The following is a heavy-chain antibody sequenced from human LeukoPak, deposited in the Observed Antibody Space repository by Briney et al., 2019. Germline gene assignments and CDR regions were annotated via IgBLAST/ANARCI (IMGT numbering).Heavy chain of an antibody. CDR2: ISSDGNNE. J-gene: IGHJ4*02. Sequence: VGSLRLSCAASGFTFSSYAMHWVRQAPGKGLEWVAVISSDGNNEYYADSVKGRFTISRDNSKNTLYLQMNSLRAEDTAVYYCVSFYETYWGRGTLVTVSS. V-gene: IGHV3-30-3*01. CDR1: GFTFSSYA. CDR3: VSFYETY. D-gene: IGHD2/OR15-2a*01.